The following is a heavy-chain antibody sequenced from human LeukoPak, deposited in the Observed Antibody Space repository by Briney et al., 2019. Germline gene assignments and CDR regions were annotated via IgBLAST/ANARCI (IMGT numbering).Heavy chain of an antibody. V-gene: IGHV3-30*02. CDR1: GFTFSSYG. Sequence: GGSLRLSCAASGFTFSSYGMHWVRQAPGKGLEWVAFIRYDGSNKYYADSVKGRFTISRDNSKNTLYLQMNSLRAEDTAVYYCAKDKKGYSYGYYYYYYMDVWGKGTTATVSS. CDR3: AKDKKGYSYGYYYYYYMDV. J-gene: IGHJ6*03. CDR2: IRYDGSNK. D-gene: IGHD5-18*01.